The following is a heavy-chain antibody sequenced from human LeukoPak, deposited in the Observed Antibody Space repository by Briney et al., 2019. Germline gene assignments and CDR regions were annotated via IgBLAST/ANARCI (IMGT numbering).Heavy chain of an antibody. CDR3: TTDFWSGYYEYYYYGMDV. CDR2: IKSKTDGGTT. V-gene: IGHV3-15*01. J-gene: IGHJ6*02. CDR1: GFPFSSYS. Sequence: GGSLRLSCAASGFPFSSYSMTWVRQAPGKGLEWVGRIKSKTDGGTTDYAAPVKGRFTISRDDSKNTLYLQMNSLKTEDTAVYYCTTDFWSGYYEYYYYGMDVWGQGTTVTVSS. D-gene: IGHD3-3*01.